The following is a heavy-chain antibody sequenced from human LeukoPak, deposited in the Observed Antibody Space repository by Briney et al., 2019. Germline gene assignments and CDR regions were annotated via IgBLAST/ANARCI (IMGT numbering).Heavy chain of an antibody. Sequence: PSETLSLTCTVSGGSISSGTFHWSWIRQPAGKGLEWIVRIYASGTTYSPSLQSRVTISLDRSKNQFSLRLGSVTAADTAVYYCARRSPIVAAGDAFDIWGQGTMVTVSS. CDR1: GGSISSGTFH. V-gene: IGHV4-61*02. J-gene: IGHJ3*02. CDR3: ARRSPIVAAGDAFDI. D-gene: IGHD6-25*01. CDR2: IYASGT.